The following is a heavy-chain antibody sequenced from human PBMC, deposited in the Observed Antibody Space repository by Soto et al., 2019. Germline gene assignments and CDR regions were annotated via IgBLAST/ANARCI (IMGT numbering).Heavy chain of an antibody. CDR1: GDSVSSNSAA. V-gene: IGHV6-1*01. J-gene: IGHJ4*02. D-gene: IGHD3-10*01. Sequence: SQTLSLTCAISGDSVSSNSAAWNWIRQSPSRGIEWLGRTYYRSKWYNDYEVSVKSRITINPDTSKNQFSLQLNSVTLEDTAVYYCARTIRGHGVKYFDYWGQGTLVTVSS. CDR3: ARTIRGHGVKYFDY. CDR2: TYYRSKWYN.